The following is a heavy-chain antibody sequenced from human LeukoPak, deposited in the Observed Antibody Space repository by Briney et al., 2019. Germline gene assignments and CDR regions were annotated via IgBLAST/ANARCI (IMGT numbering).Heavy chain of an antibody. CDR3: ARDRADGVVTRRYHYYYMDV. D-gene: IGHD3-3*01. CDR2: IYTSGST. CDR1: GGSISSGSYY. Sequence: SETLSLTCTVSGGSISSGSYYWSWIRQPAGKGLEWIGRIYTSGSTNYNPSLKSRVTISVDTSKNQFSLKLSSVTAADTAVYYCARDRADGVVTRRYHYYYMDVWDKGTTVTVSS. V-gene: IGHV4-61*02. J-gene: IGHJ6*03.